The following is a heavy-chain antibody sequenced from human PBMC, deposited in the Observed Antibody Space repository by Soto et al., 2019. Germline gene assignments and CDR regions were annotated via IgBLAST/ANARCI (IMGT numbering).Heavy chain of an antibody. Sequence: PSDTLSLTCAVYVGLLSESYWTWIRQPPGKGLEWIGGINHVGGTNYNRSRRSRVTMSVDTSQNQFSLSLISVTAADTALYFCVRIRYQLPSSVLWLDPWGQGTTVTVSS. J-gene: IGHJ5*02. D-gene: IGHD3-16*01. CDR2: INHVGGT. CDR1: VGLLSESY. CDR3: VRIRYQLPSSVLWLDP. V-gene: IGHV4-34*01.